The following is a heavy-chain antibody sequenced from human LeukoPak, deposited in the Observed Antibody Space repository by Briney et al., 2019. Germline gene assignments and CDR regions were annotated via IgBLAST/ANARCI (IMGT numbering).Heavy chain of an antibody. Sequence: GGSLSLSCAVSGFTFSSHGMHWVSQAPGKGLEWVAVIWADGTDKYYADSVKGRFTISRDNSKNTLYLEMNSLRAEDTAVYYCARARHTIVTVCDYWGQGTLVTVSS. CDR2: IWADGTDK. J-gene: IGHJ4*02. CDR1: GFTFSSHG. D-gene: IGHD1-14*01. V-gene: IGHV3-33*01. CDR3: ARARHTIVTVCDY.